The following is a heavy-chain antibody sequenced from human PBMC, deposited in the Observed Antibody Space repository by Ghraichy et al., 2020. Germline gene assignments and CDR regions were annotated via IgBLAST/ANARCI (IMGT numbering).Heavy chain of an antibody. CDR2: ISSGSSTI. D-gene: IGHD3-10*01. CDR1: KFTFSSYT. J-gene: IGHJ5*02. V-gene: IGHV3-48*04. CDR3: ARSPGGSYNWFAP. Sequence: GGSLRLSCVASKFTFSSYTMNWVRQAPGKGLEWVSYISSGSSTIYYADSVKGRFTISRDNAKNSLYLQMNSLRAEDTAVYYCARSPGGSYNWFAPWGQGTLVTVSS.